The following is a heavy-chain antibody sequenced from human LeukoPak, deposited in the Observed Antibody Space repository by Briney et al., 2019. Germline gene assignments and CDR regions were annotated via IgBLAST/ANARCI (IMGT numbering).Heavy chain of an antibody. J-gene: IGHJ6*02. CDR2: ISVYIGNT. Sequence: ASVKVSCKTSGGTFNNYAISWVRQAPGQGLEWMGWISVYIGNTNYAQKLQGRVTMTTDTSTSTAYMELRSLRSDDTAVYYCARDLITMVRGADYYYYGMDVWGQGTTVTVSS. CDR1: GGTFNNYA. D-gene: IGHD3-10*01. CDR3: ARDLITMVRGADYYYYGMDV. V-gene: IGHV1-18*01.